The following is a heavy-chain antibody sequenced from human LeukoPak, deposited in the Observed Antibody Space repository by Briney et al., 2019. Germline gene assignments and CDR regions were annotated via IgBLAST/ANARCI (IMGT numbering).Heavy chain of an antibody. CDR1: GGSISSSNW. J-gene: IGHJ4*02. D-gene: IGHD6-13*01. V-gene: IGHV4-4*02. Sequence: PSETLSLTCAVSGGSISSSNWWSWVRQPPGKGLEWIGEIYHSGSTNYNPSLKSRVTISVDKSKNQFSLKLSSVTAADTAVYYCARDLNMYSSSYGGFDYWGQGTLVTVSS. CDR2: IYHSGST. CDR3: ARDLNMYSSSYGGFDY.